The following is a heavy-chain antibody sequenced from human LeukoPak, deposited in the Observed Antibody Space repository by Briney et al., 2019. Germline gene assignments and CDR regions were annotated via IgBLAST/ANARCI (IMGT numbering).Heavy chain of an antibody. CDR3: ARAAYDDVWGSYRYIDYFDY. J-gene: IGHJ4*02. D-gene: IGHD3-16*02. CDR2: IKQDGSEK. Sequence: GGSLRLSCAASGFTFRSYWMSWVRQAPGEGLEGVANIKQDGSEKYYVDSVKGRFTISRDNAKNSLYLQMNSLRAEDTAVYYWARAAYDDVWGSYRYIDYFDYWGQGTLVTVSS. CDR1: GFTFRSYW. V-gene: IGHV3-7*03.